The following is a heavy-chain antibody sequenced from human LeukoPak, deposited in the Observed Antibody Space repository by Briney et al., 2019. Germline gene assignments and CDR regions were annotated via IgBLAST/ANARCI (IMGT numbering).Heavy chain of an antibody. CDR3: ARDLIGPPRQWLGGPVGY. V-gene: IGHV3-33*01. Sequence: GGSLRLSCAASGFTFSSYGMHWVRQAPGKGLEWVAVIWYDGSNKYYADSVKGRFTISRDNSKNTLYLQMNSLRAEDTAVYYCARDLIGPPRQWLGGPVGYWGQGTLVIVSS. D-gene: IGHD6-19*01. J-gene: IGHJ4*02. CDR1: GFTFSSYG. CDR2: IWYDGSNK.